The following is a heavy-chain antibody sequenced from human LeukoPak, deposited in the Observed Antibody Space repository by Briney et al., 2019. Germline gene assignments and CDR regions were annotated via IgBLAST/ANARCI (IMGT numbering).Heavy chain of an antibody. Sequence: GGSLRLSCAASGFTFSRYWMTWVRQAPGKGLEWVANIKHDGSEKTYVDSVKGRFTISRDNAKNSLYLQMNSLRAEDTAVYYCAGDWDIDYWGRGTLVTVSS. D-gene: IGHD1-26*01. J-gene: IGHJ4*02. V-gene: IGHV3-7*01. CDR2: IKHDGSEK. CDR3: AGDWDIDY. CDR1: GFTFSRYW.